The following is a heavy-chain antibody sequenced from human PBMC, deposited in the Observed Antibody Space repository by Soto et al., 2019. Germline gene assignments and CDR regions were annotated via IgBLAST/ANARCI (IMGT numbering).Heavy chain of an antibody. CDR3: AKDIISGSSYYFYGMDA. CDR1: GFTFSSYG. V-gene: IGHV3-30*18. J-gene: IGHJ6*02. Sequence: QVQVVESGGGVVQSGRSLRLSCAASGFTFSSYGIHWVRQAPGKGLEWVAVISYDGTDKYYADSVKGRFTISRDNSKNTLYLQINSLRAEDTAVYHCAKDIISGSSYYFYGMDAWGQGTTVTVSS. D-gene: IGHD2-15*01. CDR2: ISYDGTDK.